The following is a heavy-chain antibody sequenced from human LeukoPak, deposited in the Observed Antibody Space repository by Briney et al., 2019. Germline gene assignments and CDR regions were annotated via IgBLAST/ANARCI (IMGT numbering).Heavy chain of an antibody. CDR2: ISGSGGST. CDR1: GFTFSGYA. CDR3: AKDLGYYDFISFFDS. Sequence: GGSLRLSCAASGFTFSGYAMSWVRQAPGKGLEWVSAISGSGGSTYYADSVKGRFTISRDNSKNTLYLQMNSLRAEDTAVYYCAKDLGYYDFISFFDSWGQGTLVTVSS. V-gene: IGHV3-23*01. D-gene: IGHD3-3*01. J-gene: IGHJ4*02.